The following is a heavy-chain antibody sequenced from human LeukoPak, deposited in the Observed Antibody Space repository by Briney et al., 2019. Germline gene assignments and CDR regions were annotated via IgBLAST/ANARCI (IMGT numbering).Heavy chain of an antibody. D-gene: IGHD1-26*01. CDR2: IKQDGSEK. Sequence: GGSLRLSCAASGFTFSSYWMSWVRQAPGKGLEWVANIKQDGSEKYYVDSVKGRFTISRDNAKNSLYLQMNSLRAEDTALYYCAKDPYSGSYAGGTAFDIWGQGTMVTVSS. V-gene: IGHV3-7*03. J-gene: IGHJ3*02. CDR1: GFTFSSYW. CDR3: AKDPYSGSYAGGTAFDI.